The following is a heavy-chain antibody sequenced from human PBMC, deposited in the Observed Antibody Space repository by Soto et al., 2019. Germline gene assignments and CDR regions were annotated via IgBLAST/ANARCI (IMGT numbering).Heavy chain of an antibody. CDR1: GFTFGIYD. D-gene: IGHD2-21*01. Sequence: EVQLVESGGDLVQPGGSLRLSCAASGFTFGIYDMHWVRQATGKGLEWVSTINTAGDTYSPGSVKGRFTISRENAKNSLYLQMNSLRVDDTAVYFCVRGRDSGLYYFDSWGQGTLVTVYS. J-gene: IGHJ4*02. CDR3: VRGRDSGLYYFDS. CDR2: INTAGDT. V-gene: IGHV3-13*01.